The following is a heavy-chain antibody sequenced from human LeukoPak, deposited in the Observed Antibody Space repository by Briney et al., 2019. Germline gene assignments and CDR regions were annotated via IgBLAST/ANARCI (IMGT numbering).Heavy chain of an antibody. CDR3: ARLYGTFLEWSPYFDY. Sequence: GGSLRLSCAASGFTFSSYGMYWVRQAPGKGLEWVAVISYHGSNKYYADSVKGRFTISRHNSKNTLYLQMNSLRAEDTAVYYCARLYGTFLEWSPYFDYWGQGTLVTVSS. V-gene: IGHV3-30*03. J-gene: IGHJ4*02. CDR2: ISYHGSNK. D-gene: IGHD3-3*02. CDR1: GFTFSSYG.